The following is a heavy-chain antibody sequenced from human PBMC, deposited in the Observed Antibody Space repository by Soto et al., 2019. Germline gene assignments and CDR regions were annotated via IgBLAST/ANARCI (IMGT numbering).Heavy chain of an antibody. CDR3: ARDRREAPPSPAAYYYYYMDV. J-gene: IGHJ6*03. CDR1: GGSISSYY. D-gene: IGHD6-25*01. Sequence: QVQLQESGPGLVKPSETLSLTCTVSGGSISSYYWSWIRQPPGKGLEWIGYIYYSGSTNYNPSLKSRVTISVDTSKNQFSLKLSSVTAADTAVYYCARDRREAPPSPAAYYYYYMDVWGKGTTVTVSS. CDR2: IYYSGST. V-gene: IGHV4-59*01.